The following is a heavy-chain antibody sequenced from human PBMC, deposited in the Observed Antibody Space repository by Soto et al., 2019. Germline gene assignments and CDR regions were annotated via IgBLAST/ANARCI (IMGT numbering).Heavy chain of an antibody. CDR2: TIARFGSA. CDR1: GGTFSSDF. D-gene: IGHD3-16*01. J-gene: IGHJ6*02. V-gene: IGHV1-69*06. Sequence: SVKVSCKASGGTFSSDFISWVRQAPGPGLEWVGGTIARFGSANFAQKFQGRVTITADRFTSTVYMELSSLTSEDTATYYCARDQDSDNYVYAGSQEPYGMDVWGQGTTVTVSS. CDR3: ARDQDSDNYVYAGSQEPYGMDV.